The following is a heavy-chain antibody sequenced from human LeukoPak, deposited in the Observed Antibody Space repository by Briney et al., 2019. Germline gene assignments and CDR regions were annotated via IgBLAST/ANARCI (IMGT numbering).Heavy chain of an antibody. J-gene: IGHJ5*02. Sequence: SVKVSCKASGGTFSSYAISWVRQAPGQGLEWMGGIIPIFGTANYAQKFQGRVTITTDESTSTAYMELSSLRSEDTAVYYCARGPLIAAAASGWFDPWGQGTLVAVSS. CDR1: GGTFSSYA. V-gene: IGHV1-69*05. CDR3: ARGPLIAAAASGWFDP. CDR2: IIPIFGTA. D-gene: IGHD6-13*01.